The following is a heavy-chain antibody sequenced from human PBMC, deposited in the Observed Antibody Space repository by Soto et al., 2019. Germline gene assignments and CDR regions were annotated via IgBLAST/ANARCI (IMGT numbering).Heavy chain of an antibody. CDR1: GGSISSGDYY. V-gene: IGHV4-61*08. CDR2: IHDRETT. CDR3: ATTARTAVTGMVFHY. J-gene: IGHJ4*02. Sequence: SETLSLTCTVSGGSISSGDYYWSWIRQPPGKGLEWIGFIHDRETTKYNPSLKSRVTISPDTSKSQFSLKLNSVTAADTGVYYCATTARTAVTGMVFHYWGQGTLVTVSS. D-gene: IGHD6-19*01.